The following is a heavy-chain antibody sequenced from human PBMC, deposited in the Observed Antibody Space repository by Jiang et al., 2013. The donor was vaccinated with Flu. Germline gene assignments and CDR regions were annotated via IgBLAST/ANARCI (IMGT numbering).Heavy chain of an antibody. CDR2: ISYDGINK. D-gene: IGHD5-18*01. V-gene: IGHV3-30*04. J-gene: IGHJ4*02. Sequence: GVEWVAVISYDGINKYYADSVKGRFTISRDNSKNTLYLQMNSLRAEDTAVYYCARDSRGFNYGSAIDYWGQGTLVTVSS. CDR3: ARDSRGFNYGSAIDY.